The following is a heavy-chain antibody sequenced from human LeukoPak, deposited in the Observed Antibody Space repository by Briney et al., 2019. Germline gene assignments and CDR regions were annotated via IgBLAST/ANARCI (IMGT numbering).Heavy chain of an antibody. CDR3: VRDLVLVVTPGDDFDY. V-gene: IGHV3-74*01. CDR1: GFTFSSYW. J-gene: IGHJ4*02. D-gene: IGHD4-23*01. Sequence: PGGSLRLSCAASGFTFSSYWMHWVRQAPGKGLVWFSRINPGGTTISYADSVKGRFTISRDNAKNTLYLQMNSLRAEDTAVYYCVRDLVLVVTPGDDFDYWGQGTLVTVSS. CDR2: INPGGTTI.